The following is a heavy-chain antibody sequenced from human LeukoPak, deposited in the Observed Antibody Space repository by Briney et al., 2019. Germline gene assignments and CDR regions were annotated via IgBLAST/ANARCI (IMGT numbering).Heavy chain of an antibody. CDR2: IYTSGST. V-gene: IGHV4-4*07. CDR3: AREVGYSSGWYDAFDI. D-gene: IGHD6-19*01. CDR1: GGPISSYY. Sequence: RPSETLSLTCTVSGGPISSYYWSWIRQPAGKGLEWIGRIYTSGSTNYNPSLKSRVTMSVDTSKNQFSLKLSSVTAADTAVYYCAREVGYSSGWYDAFDIWGQGTMVTVSS. J-gene: IGHJ3*02.